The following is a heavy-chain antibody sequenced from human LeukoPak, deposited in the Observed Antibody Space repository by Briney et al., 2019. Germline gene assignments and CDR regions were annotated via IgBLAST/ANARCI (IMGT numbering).Heavy chain of an antibody. D-gene: IGHD7-27*01. V-gene: IGHV3-66*01. J-gene: IGHJ4*02. CDR2: IYADGTT. CDR1: GFAVSTNY. CDR3: ARGLNWDFDY. Sequence: GGSLRLSCAASGFAVSTNYMSWVRQAPGKGLEWVSVIYADGTTYYADSVKGRFTLSRDNSKNTLYLQMNSLTAEDTAVYYCARGLNWDFDYWGQGTLVTVSS.